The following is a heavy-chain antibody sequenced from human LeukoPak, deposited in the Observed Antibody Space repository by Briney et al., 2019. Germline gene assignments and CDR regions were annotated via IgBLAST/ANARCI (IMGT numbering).Heavy chain of an antibody. CDR1: GFTVSDYY. CDR3: ARASGGLVRGVMASTYGMDV. Sequence: GGSLRLSCAASGFTVSDYYMSWIRQAPGKGLEWVSYISSRSIHYADSVKGRFTISRDNAKNSLYLQMNSLRAEDTAAYYCARASGGLVRGVMASTYGMDVWGQETTVTVSS. J-gene: IGHJ6*02. CDR2: ISSRSI. D-gene: IGHD3-10*01. V-gene: IGHV3-11*01.